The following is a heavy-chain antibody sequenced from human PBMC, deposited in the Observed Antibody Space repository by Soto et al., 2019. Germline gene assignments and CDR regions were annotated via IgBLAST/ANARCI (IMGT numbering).Heavy chain of an antibody. CDR3: AHILVAGLGYYFDY. J-gene: IGHJ4*02. CDR2: IYWDDDK. D-gene: IGHD6-19*01. V-gene: IGHV2-5*02. CDR1: GFSLSSTRMA. Sequence: QITLKESGPPLVKPTQNITLTCTFSGFSLSSTRMAVGWIRQPPGKALEWLALIYWDDDKRYSPFLKSRLTITKDTFKNQVVLTMSNMDPVDTSRYYCAHILVAGLGYYFDYWGQGTRVTVSS.